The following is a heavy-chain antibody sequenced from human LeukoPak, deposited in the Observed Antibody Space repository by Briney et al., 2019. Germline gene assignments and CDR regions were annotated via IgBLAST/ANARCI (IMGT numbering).Heavy chain of an antibody. J-gene: IGHJ4*02. CDR3: AKDQDLYCSGGSCYSTLDY. Sequence: PGGSLRLSCAASGFTFSSSTLTWVRQAPGKGLEWVSSISGSGTTTYYADSVKGRFTISRDNSKNALYLQMNSLRVEDTAVYYCAKDQDLYCSGGSCYSTLDYWGQGTLVTVSS. D-gene: IGHD2-15*01. CDR1: GFTFSSST. V-gene: IGHV3-23*01. CDR2: ISGSGTTT.